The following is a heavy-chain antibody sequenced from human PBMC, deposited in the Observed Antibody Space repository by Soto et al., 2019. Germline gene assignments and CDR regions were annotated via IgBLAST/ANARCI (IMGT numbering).Heavy chain of an antibody. CDR2: MYYSGST. CDR1: GGSINSGGYS. J-gene: IGHJ4*02. V-gene: IGHV4-30-2*01. CDR3: ARVGGFGATTIDY. Sequence: PSETLSLTCAVTGGSINSGGYSWSSTRQPPGKGLEWIGYMYYSGSTYYNPSLKSRVTISIDRSKNQFSLKLSSVTAADTAVYYCARVGGFGATTIDYWGQGTLVTVSS. D-gene: IGHD3-10*01.